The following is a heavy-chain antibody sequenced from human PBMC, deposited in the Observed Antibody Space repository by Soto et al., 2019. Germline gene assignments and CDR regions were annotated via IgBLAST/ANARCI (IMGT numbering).Heavy chain of an antibody. D-gene: IGHD3-10*01. V-gene: IGHV3-15*01. CDR1: GFTFSNAW. CDR2: IKSKTDGGTT. Sequence: GGSLRLSCAASGFTFSNAWMSWVRQAPGKGLEWVGRIKSKTDGGTTDYAAPVKGRFTISRDDSKNTLYLQMNSLKTEDTAVYYCTSLGLWFGEFFYYYYGMDVWGQGTLVTVSS. CDR3: TSLGLWFGEFFYYYYGMDV. J-gene: IGHJ6*02.